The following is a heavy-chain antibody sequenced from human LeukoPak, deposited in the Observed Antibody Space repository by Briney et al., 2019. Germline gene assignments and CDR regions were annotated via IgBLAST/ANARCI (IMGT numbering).Heavy chain of an antibody. V-gene: IGHV3-53*01. CDR3: ARVGEGELGNWFDP. D-gene: IGHD3-10*01. J-gene: IGHJ5*02. CDR2: IYANGNT. Sequence: GGSLSLSCAVSGFTVSDNYITWVRQAPGKGLEWVSVIYANGNTYYGDSMQGRLTISRDKSKNTVFLQMNSLRVEDTAMYYCARVGEGELGNWFDPWGQGTLVTVSS. CDR1: GFTVSDNY.